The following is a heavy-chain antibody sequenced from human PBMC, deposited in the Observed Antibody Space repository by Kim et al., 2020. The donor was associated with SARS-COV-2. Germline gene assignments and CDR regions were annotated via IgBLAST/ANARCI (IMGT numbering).Heavy chain of an antibody. V-gene: IGHV3-23*01. CDR1: GFTFSSYA. CDR2: LSGSGGST. Sequence: GSLRLSCAASGFTFSSYAMTWVRQTPGKGLEWVSALSGSGGSTYYADSVRGRFIISRYNSKNTLNLQMNSLRHDDTSIYYCARRPRSDGRYYSHFEYWGQGTLVTVSS. D-gene: IGHD1-26*01. J-gene: IGHJ4*02. CDR3: ARRPRSDGRYYSHFEY.